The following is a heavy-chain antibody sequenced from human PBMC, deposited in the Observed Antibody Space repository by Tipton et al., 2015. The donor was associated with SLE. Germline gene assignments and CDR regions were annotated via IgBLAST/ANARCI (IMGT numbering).Heavy chain of an antibody. D-gene: IGHD3-10*01. Sequence: TLSLTCDVNGGSFSGYSWCWIRQPPGKGLEWIGQTNPSGNTNYNPSLNSRVTISVDTSNNQLSLKLTSVTAADTAVYYCARGAKERITLVRVRPYYFDYWGQGSLVTVSS. J-gene: IGHJ4*01. CDR2: TNPSGNT. V-gene: IGHV4-34*01. CDR1: GGSFSGYS. CDR3: ARGAKERITLVRVRPYYFDY.